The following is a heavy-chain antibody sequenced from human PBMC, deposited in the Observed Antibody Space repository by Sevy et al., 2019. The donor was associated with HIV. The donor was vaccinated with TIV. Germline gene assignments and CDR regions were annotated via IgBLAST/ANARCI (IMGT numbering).Heavy chain of an antibody. CDR2: ISTDGDHT. V-gene: IGHV3-64D*06. CDR1: GFTFSNFA. CDR3: VKDGARQQLLYWFDP. J-gene: IGHJ5*02. Sequence: GGSLRLSCAASGFTFSNFAMHWVRQAPGKGLEYVSAISTDGDHTYYADSVKGRFTISRDNSKNTLYLQMSSLRAEDTAVYYCVKDGARQQLLYWFDPWGQGTLVTVSS. D-gene: IGHD3-10*01.